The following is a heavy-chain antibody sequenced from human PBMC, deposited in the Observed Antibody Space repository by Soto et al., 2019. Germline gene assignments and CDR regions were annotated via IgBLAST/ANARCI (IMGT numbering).Heavy chain of an antibody. CDR3: ARHRSTVNILDL. CDR1: GGSISPYY. V-gene: IGHV4-59*08. D-gene: IGHD2-2*01. J-gene: IGHJ5*02. Sequence: QVQLQESGPGLLKPSETLSLTCSVSGGSISPYYWSWIRQPPGKGLEWIGFIYSFGRTNYNASLQSRVSISADTSKNHVSLKLTSATAADTAVNYCARHRSTVNILDLWGQGTLVTVST. CDR2: IYSFGRT.